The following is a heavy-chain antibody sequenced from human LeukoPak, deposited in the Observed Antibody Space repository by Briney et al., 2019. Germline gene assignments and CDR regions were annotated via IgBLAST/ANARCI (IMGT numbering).Heavy chain of an antibody. D-gene: IGHD3-10*01. Sequence: GRSLRLSCAASGFTFSSYGMHWVRQAPGKGLEWVSTISGSGDRTYYADSVKGRFTISRDNSKNTLFLQMNSLRAEDTAVYYCAKGYYGSGSYGWFDYWGQGTLVTVSS. CDR3: AKGYYGSGSYGWFDY. CDR2: ISGSGDRT. V-gene: IGHV3-23*01. CDR1: GFTFSSYG. J-gene: IGHJ4*02.